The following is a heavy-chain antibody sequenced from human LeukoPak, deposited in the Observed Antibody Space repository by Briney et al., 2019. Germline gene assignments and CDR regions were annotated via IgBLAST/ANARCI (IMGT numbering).Heavy chain of an antibody. J-gene: IGHJ6*02. Sequence: SETLSLTCTVSGGSISSYYWSWIRQPPGKGLEWIGEINHSGSTNYNPSLKSRVTISVDTSKNQFSLKLSSVTAADTAVYYCARGGSLRYYYYYGMDVWGQGTTVTVSS. CDR3: ARGGSLRYYYYYGMDV. V-gene: IGHV4-34*01. D-gene: IGHD2-21*01. CDR2: INHSGST. CDR1: GGSISSYY.